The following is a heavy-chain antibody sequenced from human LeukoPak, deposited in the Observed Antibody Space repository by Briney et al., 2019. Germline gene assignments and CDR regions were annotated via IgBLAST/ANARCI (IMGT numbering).Heavy chain of an antibody. CDR3: AKDLPAAIGYYYYGMDV. V-gene: IGHV3-30*18. J-gene: IGHJ6*02. CDR1: GFTSSSYG. CDR2: ISYDGSNK. Sequence: GGSLRLSCAASGFTSSSYGMHWVRQAPGKGLEWVAVISYDGSNKYYADSVKGRFTISRDNSKNTLYLQMNSLRAEDTAVYYCAKDLPAAIGYYYYGMDVWGQGTTVTVSS. D-gene: IGHD2-2*01.